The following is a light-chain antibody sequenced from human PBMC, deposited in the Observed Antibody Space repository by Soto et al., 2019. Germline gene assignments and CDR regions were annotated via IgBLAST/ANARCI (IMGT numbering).Light chain of an antibody. J-gene: IGLJ3*02. CDR3: SSYAGSNILL. Sequence: QSALTQPPSASGSPGQSVTISCTGTSSDVGGYNYVSWYQQHPGKAPKLMIYEVTKRPSGVPDRFSGSKSGNTASLTVSGLQAEDEAEYYCSSYAGSNILLFGGGTKLPVL. CDR2: EVT. V-gene: IGLV2-8*01. CDR1: SSDVGGYNY.